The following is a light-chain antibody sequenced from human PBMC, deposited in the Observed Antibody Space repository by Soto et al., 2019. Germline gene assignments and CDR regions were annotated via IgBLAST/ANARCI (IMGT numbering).Light chain of an antibody. Sequence: PMTLCLSTLSASLGGSPTITGRASQSIRYWSAWYQQKPGKAPKLLISDASSLESGVPSRLSGSGSGTEFTLTISSLQPDEFATYYCQQYNGPVTFGQGTRLEIK. CDR3: QQYNGPVT. CDR1: QSIRYW. V-gene: IGKV1-5*01. J-gene: IGKJ5*01. CDR2: DAS.